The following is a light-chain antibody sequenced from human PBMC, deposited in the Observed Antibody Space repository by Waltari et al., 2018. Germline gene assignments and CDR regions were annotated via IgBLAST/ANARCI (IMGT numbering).Light chain of an antibody. J-gene: IGLJ3*02. CDR1: SSDVGGYKY. CDR2: DVS. V-gene: IGLV2-14*03. Sequence: QSALTQPASVSGSPGQSITISCTGTSSDVGGYKYVSWYQQHPGKAPKLIIYDVSTRPSGTSNRSSGSKSGNTASLTSAGLQAEDETEYYCNSYTSSRTWVFGGGTKLTVL. CDR3: NSYTSSRTWV.